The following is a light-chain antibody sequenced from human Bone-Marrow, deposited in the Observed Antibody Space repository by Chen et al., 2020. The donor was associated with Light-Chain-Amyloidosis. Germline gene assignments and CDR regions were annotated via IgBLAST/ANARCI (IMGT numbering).Light chain of an antibody. Sequence: SYVLTQPSSVSVAPGQTATIACGGNNIGSTSVHWYQQTPGQAPLLVVYDDRDRPSGIPERLSGSNSGNTATLTISRVEAGDEADYYCQVWDRSSDRPGFGGGTKLTVL. CDR1: NIGSTS. CDR2: DDR. J-gene: IGLJ3*02. V-gene: IGLV3-21*02. CDR3: QVWDRSSDRPG.